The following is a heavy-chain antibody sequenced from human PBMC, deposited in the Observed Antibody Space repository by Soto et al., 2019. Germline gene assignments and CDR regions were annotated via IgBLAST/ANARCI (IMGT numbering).Heavy chain of an antibody. CDR2: ISGSGGST. Sequence: GGSLRLSCAASGFTFSSYAMSWVRQAPGKGLEWVSAISGSGGSTYYADSVKGRFTISRDNSKNTLYLQMNSLRAEDTAVYYCAKDGINWNYDRARGFFDYWGQGTLVTVSS. D-gene: IGHD1-7*01. J-gene: IGHJ4*02. CDR3: AKDGINWNYDRARGFFDY. V-gene: IGHV3-23*01. CDR1: GFTFSSYA.